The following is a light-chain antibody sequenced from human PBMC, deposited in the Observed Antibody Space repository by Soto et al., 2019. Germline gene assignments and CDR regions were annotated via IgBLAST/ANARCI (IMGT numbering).Light chain of an antibody. CDR2: AAR. CDR1: QSISRN. J-gene: IGKJ2*01. Sequence: DIQLTQSPSSLSPSVGDRITLSCRASQSISRNLNWYQQMPGKAPSLLIYAARDLQSGVPGRYSGSGSGTEFNLTISSLKPEDRATYYCQQSHSTPYPFVQGTKLEI. CDR3: QQSHSTPYP. V-gene: IGKV1-39*01.